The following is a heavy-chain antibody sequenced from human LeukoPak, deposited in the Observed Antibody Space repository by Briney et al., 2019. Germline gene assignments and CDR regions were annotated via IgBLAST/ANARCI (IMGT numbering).Heavy chain of an antibody. CDR3: AKQLGYCSDGSCYFPY. D-gene: IGHD2-15*01. J-gene: IGHJ4*02. CDR1: GFIFGSYW. V-gene: IGHV3-23*01. Sequence: GGSLRLSCAGSGFIFGSYWMSWVRQAPGKGLEWISAISGSGGSTYYADSVKGRFTISRDNSKSTLCLHMNSLRAGDTAVYYCAKQLGYCSDGSCYFPYWGQGTLVTVSS. CDR2: ISGSGGST.